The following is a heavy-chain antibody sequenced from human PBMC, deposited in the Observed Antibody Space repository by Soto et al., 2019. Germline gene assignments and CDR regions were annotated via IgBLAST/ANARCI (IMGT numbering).Heavy chain of an antibody. CDR2: ISSTTNYI. CDR3: ARESEDLTSNFDY. Sequence: PGGSLRLACAASGFTFTRYSMNWVRQAPGKGLEWVSSISSTTNYIYYGDSMKGRFTISRDNAKNSLYLEMNSLRAEDTAVYYCARESEDLTSNFDYWGQGTLVTVSS. J-gene: IGHJ4*02. V-gene: IGHV3-21*06. CDR1: GFTFTRYS.